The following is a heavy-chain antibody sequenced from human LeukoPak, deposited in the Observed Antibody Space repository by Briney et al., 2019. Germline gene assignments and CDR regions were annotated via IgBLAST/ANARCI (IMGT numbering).Heavy chain of an antibody. V-gene: IGHV1-2*02. CDR1: GYTFTGYY. CDR2: INPNSGDT. CDR3: ARDLSSSWYKNFDY. D-gene: IGHD6-13*01. Sequence: ASVKVSCKASGYTFTGYYIHWVRQAPGQGLEWMGWINPNSGDTNYAQNFQGRVTMTRDTSISTAYMELNRLRSDDTAVYYCARDLSSSWYKNFDYWGQGTLVTVSS. J-gene: IGHJ4*02.